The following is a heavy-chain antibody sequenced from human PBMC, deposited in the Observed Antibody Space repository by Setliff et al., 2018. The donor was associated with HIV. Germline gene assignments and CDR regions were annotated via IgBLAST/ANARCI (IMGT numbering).Heavy chain of an antibody. CDR3: ARDLRSSHGSPNYFDY. V-gene: IGHV3-20*04. CDR1: GFTFDDYA. D-gene: IGHD2-15*01. CDR2: MTWNSG. Sequence: PGGSLRLSCAASGFTFDDYAMFWVRQAPGKGLEWVSGMTWNSGADSVKGRFTISRDNAKNSLYLEMNSLRAEETAVYYCARDLRSSHGSPNYFDYWGRGALVTVSS. J-gene: IGHJ4*02.